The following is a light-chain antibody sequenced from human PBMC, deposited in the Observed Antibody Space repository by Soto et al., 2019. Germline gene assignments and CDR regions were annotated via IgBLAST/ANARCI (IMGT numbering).Light chain of an antibody. CDR3: AAWDDILNGVL. CDR1: SSNIGSNT. J-gene: IGLJ2*01. Sequence: QSVLTQPPSASGTPGQRVIISCSGSSSNIGSNTVNWYQQIPGTAPKLLIYSYNQRPSGVPDRFSGSKSDTSASLAISGLHSEDEAEYYCAAWDDILNGVLFGGGTKLTVL. V-gene: IGLV1-44*01. CDR2: SYN.